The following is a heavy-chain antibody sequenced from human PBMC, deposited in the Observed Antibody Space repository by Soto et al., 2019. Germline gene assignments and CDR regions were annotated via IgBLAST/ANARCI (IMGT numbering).Heavy chain of an antibody. CDR1: GGSFGGYY. Sequence: QVHLQQWGAGLLKPSETLSLTCAVYGGSFGGYYCSWIRQPPGKGLEWIGEINHSGSTNYNPSLKSRVIISVDTSKNQFSLKLSSVTAADTAVYYCARVPTGPMTIFGVLMTHYFDYWGQGTLVTVPS. CDR3: ARVPTGPMTIFGVLMTHYFDY. J-gene: IGHJ4*02. CDR2: INHSGST. V-gene: IGHV4-34*01. D-gene: IGHD3-3*01.